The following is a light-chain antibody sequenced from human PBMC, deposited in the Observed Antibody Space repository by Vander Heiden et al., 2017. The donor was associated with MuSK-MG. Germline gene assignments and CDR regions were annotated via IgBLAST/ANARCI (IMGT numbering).Light chain of an antibody. J-gene: IGLJ2*01. CDR1: KLGDKS. CDR3: QAWDSSTVV. V-gene: IGLV3-1*01. Sequence: SYELTQPPSVSVSPGQTASITCSGGKLGDKSACWYQQKPGQSLVLVIYKDSKRPSGIPERFSGSNSGNTATLTISGTQAMDEDDYYCQAWDSSTVVFGGGTKLTVL. CDR2: KDS.